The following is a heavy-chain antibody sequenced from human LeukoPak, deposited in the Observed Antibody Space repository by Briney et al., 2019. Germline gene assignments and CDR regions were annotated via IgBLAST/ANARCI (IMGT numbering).Heavy chain of an antibody. D-gene: IGHD3-3*02. Sequence: SETLSLTCTVSGGSISSSTYYWVWIRQPPGKGLEWIGTIYYSGSTYYNPSLKSRVTISVDTSKNQFSLKLSSVTAADTAVYYCARDSGHSWSEHNLRGPSRWGQGTLVTVSS. J-gene: IGHJ4*02. CDR2: IYYSGST. V-gene: IGHV4-39*07. CDR3: ARDSGHSWSEHNLRGPSR. CDR1: GGSISSSTYY.